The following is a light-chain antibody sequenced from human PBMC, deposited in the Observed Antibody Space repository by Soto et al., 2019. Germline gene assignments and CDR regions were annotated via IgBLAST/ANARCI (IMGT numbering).Light chain of an antibody. CDR3: QQYNNWPPIT. J-gene: IGKJ5*01. CDR1: QSVSNY. CDR2: DAS. V-gene: IGKV3-11*01. Sequence: EIVLAQAPATLSLSPGERATVACRASQSVSNYLAWYQQKPGQAPXLLIYDASNRASGIPARFSGSGSGTEFTLTISSLQSEDFAVYYCQQYNNWPPITFGQGTRLDIK.